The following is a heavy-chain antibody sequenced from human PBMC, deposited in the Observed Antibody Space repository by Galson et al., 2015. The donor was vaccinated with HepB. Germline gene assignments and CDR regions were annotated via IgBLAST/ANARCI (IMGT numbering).Heavy chain of an antibody. CDR2: IIPILGIA. J-gene: IGHJ6*02. V-gene: IGHV1-69*04. D-gene: IGHD3-9*01. CDR3: ASFYYDILTGYYISYYGMDV. CDR1: GGTFSSYA. Sequence: SCKASGGTFSSYAISWVRQAPGQGLEWMGRIIPILGIANYAQKFQGRVTITADKSTSTAYMELSSLRSEDTAVYYCASFYYDILTGYYISYYGMDVWGQGTTVTVSS.